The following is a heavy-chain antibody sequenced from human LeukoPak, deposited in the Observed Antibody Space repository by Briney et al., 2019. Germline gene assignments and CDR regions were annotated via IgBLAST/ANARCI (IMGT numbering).Heavy chain of an antibody. CDR1: GGSISSNSYY. Sequence: PSETLSLTCTVSGGSISSNSYYWGWIRQSPGKGLEYIGTIYYSGSTYYSPSLKSRVTISVDTSKNQFSLKLSSVTAADTAVYYCAREGTKGGLLFDYWGQGTLVTVSS. CDR2: IYYSGST. V-gene: IGHV4-39*07. D-gene: IGHD3-10*01. J-gene: IGHJ4*02. CDR3: AREGTKGGLLFDY.